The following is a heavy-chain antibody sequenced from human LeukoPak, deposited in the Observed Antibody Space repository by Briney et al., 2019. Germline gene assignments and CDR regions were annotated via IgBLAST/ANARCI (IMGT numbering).Heavy chain of an antibody. D-gene: IGHD2-15*01. J-gene: IGHJ4*02. CDR2: INPNSGGT. CDR1: GYTFTGYY. V-gene: IGHV1-2*02. Sequence: GASVKVSCKASGYTFTGYYMHWVRQAPGQGLEWMGWINPNSGGTNYAQKFQGRVTMTRDTSISTAYMELSRLRSDDTAVYYCARDPGYCSGGSCYSPDYYFDYWGQGTLVTVSS. CDR3: ARDPGYCSGGSCYSPDYYFDY.